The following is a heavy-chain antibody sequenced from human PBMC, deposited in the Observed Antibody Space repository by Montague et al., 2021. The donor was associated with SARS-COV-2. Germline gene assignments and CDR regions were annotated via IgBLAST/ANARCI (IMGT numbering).Heavy chain of an antibody. CDR1: GFSLSTSGVG. D-gene: IGHD3-10*01. Sequence: PALVKPTQTLTLTCTFSGFSLSTSGVGVGWIRQPPGEALEWLALXXWDDDRRYSPSLKSRLTITKDTSKNRVVLTMTNMDPVDTATYYCAHLVGYGWGSYTVYWGQGTLVTVSS. CDR2: XXWDDDR. CDR3: AHLVGYGWGSYTVY. V-gene: IGHV2-5*02. J-gene: IGHJ4*02.